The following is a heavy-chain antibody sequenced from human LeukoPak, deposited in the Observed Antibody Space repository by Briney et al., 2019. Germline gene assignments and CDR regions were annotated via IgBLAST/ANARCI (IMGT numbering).Heavy chain of an antibody. J-gene: IGHJ4*02. D-gene: IGHD3-16*01. V-gene: IGHV3-48*03. CDR1: GFTFSSYE. CDR3: ARVRYGRYEDY. Sequence: PGGSLRLSCAASGFTFSSYEMNWVRQAPGKGLEWVSYISSSGRTIYYADSVEDRFTISRDNAKNSLYLQLNSLRAEDTAVYYCARVRYGRYEDYWGQGTLVTVSS. CDR2: ISSSGRTI.